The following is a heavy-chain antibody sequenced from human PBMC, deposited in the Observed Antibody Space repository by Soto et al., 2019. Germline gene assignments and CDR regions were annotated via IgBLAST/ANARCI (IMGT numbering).Heavy chain of an antibody. J-gene: IGHJ5*02. V-gene: IGHV3-11*01. CDR3: AKGAALGS. CDR2: ISSGGDAI. CDR1: GFTLSDYH. D-gene: IGHD3-16*01. Sequence: QAQLVESGGGLVKPGASLRLSCAASGFTLSDYHMNWILQAPGKGLEWLSYISSGGDAIFYAESVKGRFTISKDNAQNTLYLQISGLRGEDTALYYCAKGAALGSWGQGTLVTVSS.